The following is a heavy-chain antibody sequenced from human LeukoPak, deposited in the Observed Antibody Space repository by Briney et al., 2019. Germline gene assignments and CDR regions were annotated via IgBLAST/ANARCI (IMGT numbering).Heavy chain of an antibody. CDR3: ARDGDYDILTGYYNWFDP. CDR2: INPNSGGT. Sequence: GASVKVSCKASGYTFTGYYMHWVRQAPGQGLEWMGRINPNSGGTNYAQKFQGRVTMTRDTSISTAYMELSRLRPDDTAVYYCARDGDYDILTGYYNWFDPWGQGTLVTVSS. CDR1: GYTFTGYY. V-gene: IGHV1-2*06. D-gene: IGHD3-9*01. J-gene: IGHJ5*02.